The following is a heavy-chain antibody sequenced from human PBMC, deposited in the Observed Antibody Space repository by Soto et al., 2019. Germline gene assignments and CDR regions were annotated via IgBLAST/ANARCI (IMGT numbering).Heavy chain of an antibody. CDR3: AKSRDAYNFYFYYGMEL. J-gene: IGHJ6*01. V-gene: IGHV3-30*18. D-gene: IGHD1-1*01. CDR1: VFTFSNYC. CDR2: ILYDGSNK. Sequence: VGSLRLSCASSVFTFSNYCMHCVRHTPGKWLEWVALILYDGSNKYYADSVKGRFTISRDNSKNTLYLQVSSLRAEDTAVYYCAKSRDAYNFYFYYGMELWGQGTLVNVSS.